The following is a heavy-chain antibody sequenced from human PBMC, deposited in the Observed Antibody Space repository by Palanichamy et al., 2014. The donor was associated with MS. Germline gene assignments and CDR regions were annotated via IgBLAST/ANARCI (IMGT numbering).Heavy chain of an antibody. J-gene: IGHJ4*02. Sequence: QLQLQESGPGLLKPSETLFLTCTVSGGSISSSRYFWGWIRQPPGKGLEWLGTIYYSGSAYYNPSLKSRVTISVDTSKPQFSLKLSSVTAADTAVYYCVSPVDYYYNSGRFDYWGQGTLVTVSS. CDR3: VSPVDYYYNSGRFDY. D-gene: IGHD3-22*01. CDR1: GGSISSSRYF. CDR2: IYYSGSA. V-gene: IGHV4-39*01.